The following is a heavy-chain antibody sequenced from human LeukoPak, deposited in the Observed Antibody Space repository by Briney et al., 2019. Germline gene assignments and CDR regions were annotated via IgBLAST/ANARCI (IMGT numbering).Heavy chain of an antibody. V-gene: IGHV4-61*02. CDR1: GGSISSGSYY. CDR2: IYTSGST. D-gene: IGHD5-18*01. J-gene: IGHJ4*02. CDR3: ARDPGYSYGYDY. Sequence: SETLSLTCTVSGGSISSGSYYWSWIRQPAGKGLEWIGRIYTSGSTNYNPSLKSRVTISVDTSKNQFPLKLSSVTAADTAVYYCARDPGYSYGYDYWGQGTLVTVSS.